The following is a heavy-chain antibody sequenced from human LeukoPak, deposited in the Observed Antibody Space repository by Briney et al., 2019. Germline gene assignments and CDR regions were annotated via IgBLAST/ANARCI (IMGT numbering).Heavy chain of an antibody. CDR2: ISVYNGDT. J-gene: IGHJ6*02. CDR3: AREGYFGSGIDYFYGMDV. V-gene: IGHV1-18*01. CDR1: GFTFNIYG. Sequence: ASVTVSCKASGFTFNIYGINWVRQAPGQGLEGMGWISVYNGDTKHAQKLQGRVNMTTDTSTTTAYMELRSLRSDDTAVYYCAREGYFGSGIDYFYGMDVWGQGTKVTVSS. D-gene: IGHD3-10*01.